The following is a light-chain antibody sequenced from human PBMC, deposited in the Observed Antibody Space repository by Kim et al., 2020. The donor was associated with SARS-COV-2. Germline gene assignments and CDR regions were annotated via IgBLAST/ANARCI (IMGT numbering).Light chain of an antibody. Sequence: RGTISGTRSSSNSGAAYDVHWYRHLPGTAPQLLIFANTNRPSGVPDRVSASKSGTSASLAITGLQAEDEADYYCKSYDRRLSGHVVFGGGTQLTVL. CDR1: SSNSGAAYD. J-gene: IGLJ2*01. CDR3: KSYDRRLSGHVV. V-gene: IGLV1-40*01. CDR2: ANT.